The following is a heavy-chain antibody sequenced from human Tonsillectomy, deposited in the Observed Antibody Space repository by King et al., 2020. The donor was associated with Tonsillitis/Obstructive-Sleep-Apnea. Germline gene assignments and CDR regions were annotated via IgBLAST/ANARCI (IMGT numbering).Heavy chain of an antibody. CDR2: INHSGST. V-gene: IGHV4-34*01. CDR3: ARMVYCSSTSCYAEGDY. Sequence: VQLQQWGAGLLKPSETLSLTCAVYGGSFSGYYWSWIRQPPGKGLEWIGEINHSGSTNYNPSLKSRVTISVDTSKNQFSLKLGSVTAADTAVYYCARMVYCSSTSCYAEGDYWGQETLVTVSS. D-gene: IGHD2-2*01. J-gene: IGHJ4*02. CDR1: GGSFSGYY.